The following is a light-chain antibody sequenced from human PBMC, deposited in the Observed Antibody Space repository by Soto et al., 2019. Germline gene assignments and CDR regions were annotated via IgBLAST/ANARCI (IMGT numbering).Light chain of an antibody. CDR1: QSINSW. V-gene: IGKV1-5*03. CDR3: QQYNTYSWT. J-gene: IGKJ1*01. Sequence: DLQMTQSPSTLSASVGDRVIITCRASQSINSWLAWYQQKPGKAPELLISKASSLQSGVPPRFSGNGSGTEFTLTISSLQPDDFATYYCQQYNTYSWTFGQGTKVEIK. CDR2: KAS.